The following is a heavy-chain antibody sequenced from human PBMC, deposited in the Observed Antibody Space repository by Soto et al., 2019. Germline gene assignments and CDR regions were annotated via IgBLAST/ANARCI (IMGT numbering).Heavy chain of an antibody. CDR2: IKTETDGATT. J-gene: IGHJ4*02. CDR3: TTGSSSAF. CDR1: ELINSEPW. D-gene: IGHD3-22*01. Sequence: GGSHRLSSTSELINSEPWFNWVRQAPGKGLEWVGRIKTETDGATTDYAAPVKDRFTISRDDSKNVLYLQMNSLRTEDTAVYYCTTGSSSAFWGQGTPVTVSS. V-gene: IGHV3-15*07.